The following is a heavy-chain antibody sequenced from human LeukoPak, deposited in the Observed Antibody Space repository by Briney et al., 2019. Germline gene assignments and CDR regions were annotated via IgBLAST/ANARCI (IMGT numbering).Heavy chain of an antibody. CDR2: TNTHGTSA. CDR1: GFPLNNYW. J-gene: IGHJ6*03. V-gene: IGHV3-74*01. D-gene: IGHD6-13*01. CDR3: LAGYYYYYMDV. Sequence: GGSLRLSCAASGFPLNNYWMHWVRQAPGKGLVWVARTNTHGTSANYADSVKGRFIISRDNANNTLYLQMNGLRDEDTGVYYALAGYYYYYMDVWGKGTTVTVSS.